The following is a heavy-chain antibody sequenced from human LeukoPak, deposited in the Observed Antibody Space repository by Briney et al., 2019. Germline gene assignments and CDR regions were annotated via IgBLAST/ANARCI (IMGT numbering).Heavy chain of an antibody. D-gene: IGHD2-8*01. V-gene: IGHV1-18*01. CDR1: GYTFTNYG. J-gene: IGHJ4*02. Sequence: VASVKVSCKASGYTFTNYGISWVRQAPGQGLEWMGWISAYNGYTNYAQKLQGRVTMTTDSSTSTAYMELTSLRSDDTAVYYCARGGHCTNGVCYISEYWGQGTLVTVSS. CDR2: ISAYNGYT. CDR3: ARGGHCTNGVCYISEY.